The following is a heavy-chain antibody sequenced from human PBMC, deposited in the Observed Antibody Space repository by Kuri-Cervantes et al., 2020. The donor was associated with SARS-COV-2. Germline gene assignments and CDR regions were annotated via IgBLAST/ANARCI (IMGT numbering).Heavy chain of an antibody. D-gene: IGHD3-3*01. CDR1: GFTFSSYA. V-gene: IGHV3-30-3*01. CDR2: ISYDGSNK. Sequence: GGSLRLSCAASGFTFSSYAMHWVRQAPGKRLEWVAVISYDGSNKYYADSVKGRFTISRDNAKNSLYLQMNSLRAEDTAVYYCARDHGVLRFLEWLSINYFDFWGQGTLVTVSS. CDR3: ARDHGVLRFLEWLSINYFDF. J-gene: IGHJ4*02.